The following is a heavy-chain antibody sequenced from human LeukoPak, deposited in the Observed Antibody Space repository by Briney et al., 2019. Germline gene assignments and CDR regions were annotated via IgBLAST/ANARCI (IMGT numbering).Heavy chain of an antibody. CDR2: INHSGST. CDR1: RGSFSSYY. J-gene: IGHJ4*02. D-gene: IGHD2-2*01. V-gene: IGHV4-34*01. Sequence: SETLSLTCAVYRGSFSSYYWSWLRQPPGKGLEWIGEINHSGSTNYNPSLTSRATVSVDTSKNQFSLYLNSVTAADTAVYYCARGQYRRDYWGQGTLVTVSS. CDR3: ARGQYRRDY.